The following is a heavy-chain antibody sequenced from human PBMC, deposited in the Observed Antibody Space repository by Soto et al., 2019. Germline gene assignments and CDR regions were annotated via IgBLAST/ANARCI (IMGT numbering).Heavy chain of an antibody. CDR1: GLPFSSYR. J-gene: IGHJ3*02. Sequence: EVRLAQSGGGLVQPGGSLRLSCSGSGLPFSSYRMSWVRQAPGKGLEWVANINQDGSEIDYVESVRGRLTVSRDNAENSVHLQMNGLGAEDTAVYYCARGYYDLWDVYNGFDMWGQGTTVIVSS. CDR3: ARGYYDLWDVYNGFDM. D-gene: IGHD3-3*01. CDR2: INQDGSEI. V-gene: IGHV3-7*05.